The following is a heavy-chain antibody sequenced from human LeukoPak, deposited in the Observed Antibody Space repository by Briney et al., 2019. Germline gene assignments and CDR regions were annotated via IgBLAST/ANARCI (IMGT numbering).Heavy chain of an antibody. V-gene: IGHV3-30*02. J-gene: IGHJ4*02. CDR1: GFTFSRCD. D-gene: IGHD1-26*01. CDR2: VLYDGSLK. Sequence: GGSLRLSCAASGFTFSRCDMHWVRQAPGKGLEWVAFVLYDGSLKYYADSVRGRVTISRDNSKNTLYLQMNSLRAEDTALYYCAKDGSPFIVGATIDYWGQGTLVTVSS. CDR3: AKDGSPFIVGATIDY.